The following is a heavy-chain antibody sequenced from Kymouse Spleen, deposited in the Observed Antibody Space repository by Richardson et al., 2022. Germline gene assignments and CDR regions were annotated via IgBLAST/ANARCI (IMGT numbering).Heavy chain of an antibody. CDR1: GFTFSSYS. J-gene: IGHJ6*02. D-gene: IGHD4-11,IGHD4-11*01. V-gene: IGHV3-48*02. CDR2: ISSSSSTI. CDR3: ASRTVTTGYYYGMDV. Sequence: EVQLVESGGGLVQPGGSLRLSCAASGFTFSSYSMNWVRQAPGKGLEWVSYISSSSSTIYYADSVKGRFTISRDNAKNSLYLQMNSLRDEDTAVYYCASRTVTTGYYYGMDVWGQGTTVTVSS.